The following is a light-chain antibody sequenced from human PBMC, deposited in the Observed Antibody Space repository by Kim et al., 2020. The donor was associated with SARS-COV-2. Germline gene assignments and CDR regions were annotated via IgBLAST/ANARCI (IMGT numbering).Light chain of an antibody. J-gene: IGKJ1*01. Sequence: EIVLTQSPGTLSLSPGERATLSCGASQSVSSNYLDWYQQKPGQAPRLLIYGASNRATGIPDRISGSGSGTDFTLTISRLEPEDFAVYYCQQYADSPRTFGQGTKVDIK. V-gene: IGKV3-20*01. CDR1: QSVSSNY. CDR3: QQYADSPRT. CDR2: GAS.